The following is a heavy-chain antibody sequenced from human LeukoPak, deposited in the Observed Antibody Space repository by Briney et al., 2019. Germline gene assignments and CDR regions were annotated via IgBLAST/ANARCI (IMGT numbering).Heavy chain of an antibody. CDR2: IYYSGST. D-gene: IGHD3-3*01. CDR3: ARSNAVREYYDFWSGDFDY. V-gene: IGHV4-39*01. CDR1: GGSISSYY. J-gene: IGHJ4*02. Sequence: PSETLSLTCTVSGGSISSYYWGWIRQPPGKGLEWIGSIYYSGSTYYNPSLKSRVTISVDTSKNQFSLKLSSVTAADTAVYYCARSNAVREYYDFWSGDFDYWGQGTLVTVSS.